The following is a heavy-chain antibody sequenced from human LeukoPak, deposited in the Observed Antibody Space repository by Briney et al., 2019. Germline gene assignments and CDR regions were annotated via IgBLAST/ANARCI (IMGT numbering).Heavy chain of an antibody. CDR1: GGTFSSYA. V-gene: IGHV1-69*11. D-gene: IGHD3-10*01. CDR3: ARTPTMVRGVRGYFDY. CDR2: IIPILGTA. J-gene: IGHJ4*02. Sequence: SVKVSCKASGGTFSSYAISWVRQAPGQGLEWMGRIIPILGTANYAQKFQGRVTITTDESTSTAYMELSSLRSEDTAVYYCARTPTMVRGVRGYFDYWGQGTLVTVSS.